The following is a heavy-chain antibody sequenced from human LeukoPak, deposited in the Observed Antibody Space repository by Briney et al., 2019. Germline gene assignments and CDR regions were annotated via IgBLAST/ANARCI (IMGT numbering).Heavy chain of an antibody. Sequence: GGSLRLSCAAPGFTFSSYTMNWVRQAPGKGLEWVSSISSSSSYIYYADSVKGRFTISRDNAKNSLSVQMNSLRAEDTAVYYCARGDITIFGVALKGPFDYWGQGTLVTVSS. V-gene: IGHV3-21*01. CDR2: ISSSSSYI. J-gene: IGHJ4*01. CDR3: ARGDITIFGVALKGPFDY. D-gene: IGHD3-3*01. CDR1: GFTFSSYT.